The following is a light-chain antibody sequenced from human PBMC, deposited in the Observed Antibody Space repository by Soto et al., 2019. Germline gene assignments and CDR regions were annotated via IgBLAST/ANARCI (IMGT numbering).Light chain of an antibody. V-gene: IGKV3-20*01. CDR2: GAS. Sequence: IVLTQSPGTLSLSPGDRATLSCRASHSMSNSNLAWYQHKPGQAPRLLIYGASNRATGIPDRFSGSGSGTDFILTSDRLEPEDFAVYYCQEFASNFGGGPKVEIK. J-gene: IGKJ4*01. CDR3: QEFASN. CDR1: HSMSNSN.